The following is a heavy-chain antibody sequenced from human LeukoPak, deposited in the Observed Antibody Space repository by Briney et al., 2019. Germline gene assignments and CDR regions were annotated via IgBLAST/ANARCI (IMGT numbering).Heavy chain of an antibody. CDR2: INDGGST. CDR1: GGSFSGYY. D-gene: IGHD2-21*01. Sequence: SETLSLTCAVYGGSFSGYYWTWIRQPPGKGLEWIGEINDGGSTKYNPSLKSRVTISEDTSKNQFSLKLSSVTAADTAVYYCARDSPRRYGMDVWGQGTTVTVSS. CDR3: ARDSPRRYGMDV. V-gene: IGHV4-34*01. J-gene: IGHJ6*02.